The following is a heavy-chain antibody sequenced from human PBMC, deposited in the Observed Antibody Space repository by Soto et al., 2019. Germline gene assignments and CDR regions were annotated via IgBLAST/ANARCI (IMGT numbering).Heavy chain of an antibody. CDR1: GGSISSGGYY. Sequence: SETLSLTCTVSGGSISSGGYYWSWIRQHPGKGLEWIGYIYYSGSTYYNPSLKSRVTISVDTSKNQFSLKLSSVTAADTAVYYCARAVSGHYYFDYWGQGTLVTVS. D-gene: IGHD1-26*01. J-gene: IGHJ4*02. CDR3: ARAVSGHYYFDY. CDR2: IYYSGST. V-gene: IGHV4-31*03.